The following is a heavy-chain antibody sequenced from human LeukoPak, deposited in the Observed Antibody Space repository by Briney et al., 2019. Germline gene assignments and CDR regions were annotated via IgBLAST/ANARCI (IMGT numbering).Heavy chain of an antibody. V-gene: IGHV3-33*01. Sequence: GGAPSLSCAASGFTFSNYGMHWVRQAPGKGLEWVAVIWYDGSKTYYADSVKGRFTISRANSKNTLYLQMSSLRAEDTAVYYCARDRYYGSENYYYYYYMDVWGKGTTVTVSS. CDR2: IWYDGSKT. D-gene: IGHD3-10*01. J-gene: IGHJ6*03. CDR1: GFTFSNYG. CDR3: ARDRYYGSENYYYYYYMDV.